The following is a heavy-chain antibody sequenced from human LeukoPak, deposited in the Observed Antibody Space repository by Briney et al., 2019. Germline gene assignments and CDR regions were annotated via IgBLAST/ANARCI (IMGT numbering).Heavy chain of an antibody. V-gene: IGHV4-59*12. CDR2: IHRSGSP. CDR1: GFTFSSYEM. Sequence: GSLRLSCAASGFTFSSYEMNWVRQPPGKGLEWIGEIHRSGSPNYNPSLQSRVTISIDRSRNQIVLELSSVTAADTAFYYCAREILGGFNPGAYWGQGTLVTVSS. CDR3: AREILGGFNPGAY. D-gene: IGHD1-14*01. J-gene: IGHJ4*02.